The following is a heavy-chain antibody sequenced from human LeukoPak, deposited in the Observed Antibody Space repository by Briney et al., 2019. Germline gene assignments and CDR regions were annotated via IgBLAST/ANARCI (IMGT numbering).Heavy chain of an antibody. Sequence: ASVKVSCKASGYTFTIYDINWVRQATGQGLEWMGWMNPNSGNTGYAQKFQGRVTMTRNTSISTAYMELSSLRSEDTAVYYCARRAPHYYDSSGYRLGWAFDYYYYGMDVWGQGTTVTVSS. V-gene: IGHV1-8*01. CDR1: GYTFTIYD. CDR3: ARRAPHYYDSSGYRLGWAFDYYYYGMDV. CDR2: MNPNSGNT. J-gene: IGHJ6*02. D-gene: IGHD3-22*01.